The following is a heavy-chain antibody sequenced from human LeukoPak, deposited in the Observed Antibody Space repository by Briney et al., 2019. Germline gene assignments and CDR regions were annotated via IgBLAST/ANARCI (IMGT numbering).Heavy chain of an antibody. V-gene: IGHV1-69*05. CDR1: GGTFSSYA. CDR2: IIPIFGTA. J-gene: IGHJ4*02. D-gene: IGHD6-6*01. Sequence: ASAKVSCKASGGTFSSYAISWVRQAPGQGLEWMGGIIPIFGTANYAQKFQGRVTITTDESTSTAYMELSNLRSEDTAVYYCASDPSIAGYFDYWGQGTLVTVSS. CDR3: ASDPSIAGYFDY.